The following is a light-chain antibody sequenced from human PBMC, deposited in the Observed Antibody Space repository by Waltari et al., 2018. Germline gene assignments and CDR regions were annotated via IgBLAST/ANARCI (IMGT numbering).Light chain of an antibody. CDR2: DAS. CDR3: QQRSNWPPGVT. CDR1: QSVSSY. V-gene: IGKV3-11*01. J-gene: IGKJ4*01. Sequence: EIVLTQSPGTLSLSPGERATLSCRALQSVSSYLAWYQQKPGQAPRLLIYDASNRATGIPARFRGSGSGTDFPLTISSLEPEDFAVYYCQQRSNWPPGVTFGGGTKVEIK.